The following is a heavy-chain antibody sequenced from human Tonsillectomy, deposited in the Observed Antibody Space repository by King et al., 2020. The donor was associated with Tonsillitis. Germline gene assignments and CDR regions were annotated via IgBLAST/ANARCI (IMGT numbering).Heavy chain of an antibody. CDR3: ATGAHDY. J-gene: IGHJ4*02. CDR1: GFTFSNIW. CDR2: IKIKTDGGTA. V-gene: IGHV3-15*01. Sequence: VQLVESGGGSVKPGGSLRLSCAASGFTFSNIWMNWVRQAPGKGLEWVGRIKIKTDGGTADYAAPVKGRFTISRDDSKNTLYLQMNSLKAEDTAIYYWATGAHDYWGQGTLVTVSS.